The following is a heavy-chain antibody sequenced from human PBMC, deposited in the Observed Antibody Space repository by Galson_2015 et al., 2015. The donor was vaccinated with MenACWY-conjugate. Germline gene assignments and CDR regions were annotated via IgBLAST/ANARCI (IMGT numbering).Heavy chain of an antibody. CDR1: GGSFSDYS. V-gene: IGHV4-34*01. Sequence: ATLSLTCVVYGGSFSDYSWTWIRQPPGKGLEWIGDISQSGSTNYNPSLKSRVTISVDTSKNQFSLQLRSVTAADTTVYYCARKRGATGGYFDYWGQGTLVTVSS. J-gene: IGHJ4*02. CDR3: ARKRGATGGYFDY. D-gene: IGHD3-10*01. CDR2: ISQSGST.